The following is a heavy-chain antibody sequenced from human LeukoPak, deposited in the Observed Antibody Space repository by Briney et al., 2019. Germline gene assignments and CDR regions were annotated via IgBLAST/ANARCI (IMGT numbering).Heavy chain of an antibody. D-gene: IGHD2-15*01. V-gene: IGHV4-34*01. J-gene: IGHJ4*02. CDR2: INHSGST. CDR3: ARPVAPGDPPDY. Sequence: SETLSLTCAVYGGSFSGYYWSWIRQPPGKGLEWIGEINHSGSTNYNPSLKSRVTISVDTSKNQFSLKLSSVTAADTAVYYCARPVAPGDPPDYWGQGTLVTVSS. CDR1: GGSFSGYY.